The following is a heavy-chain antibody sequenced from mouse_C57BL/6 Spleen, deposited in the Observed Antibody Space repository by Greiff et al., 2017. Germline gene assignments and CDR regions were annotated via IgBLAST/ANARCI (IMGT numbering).Heavy chain of an antibody. D-gene: IGHD2-4*01. CDR3: TLIYYDYDEYYFDY. V-gene: IGHV14-1*01. J-gene: IGHJ2*01. Sequence: DVKLQEPGAELVRPGASVKLSCTASGFNIKDYYMHWVKQRPEQGLEWIGRIDPEDGDTEYAPKFQGKATVTADTSSNTAYLQLSSLTSEDTAVYYCTLIYYDYDEYYFDYWGQGATLTVSS. CDR2: IDPEDGDT. CDR1: GFNIKDYY.